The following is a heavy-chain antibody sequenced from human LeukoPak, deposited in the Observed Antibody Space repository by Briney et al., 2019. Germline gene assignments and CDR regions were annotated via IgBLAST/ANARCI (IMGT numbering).Heavy chain of an antibody. Sequence: GASVTVSCKASGYTFTGYYMHWVRQAPGQGLEWMGWINPNSGGTNYAQKFQGRVTMTRDTSISTAYMELSRLRSDDTAVYYCAREGGEYYYDSSGYYHRASWFDPWGQGTLVTVSS. D-gene: IGHD3-22*01. CDR1: GYTFTGYY. CDR3: AREGGEYYYDSSGYYHRASWFDP. J-gene: IGHJ5*02. V-gene: IGHV1-2*02. CDR2: INPNSGGT.